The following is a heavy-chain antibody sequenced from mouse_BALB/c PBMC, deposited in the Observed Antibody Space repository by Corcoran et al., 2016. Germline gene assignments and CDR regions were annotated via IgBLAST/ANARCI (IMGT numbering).Heavy chain of an antibody. CDR1: GYTFTNYG. Sequence: QIQVVQSGPELKKPGETVKIFCKASGYTFTNYGMNWVKQSPGKGLKWLGWINTYTGEPTYADDFKGRFAFSFETSASTAYLQINNLKNEDMATYFCARAPLAYYVMDYWGQGTSVTVSS. CDR2: INTYTGEP. CDR3: ARAPLAYYVMDY. V-gene: IGHV9-1*02. J-gene: IGHJ4*01.